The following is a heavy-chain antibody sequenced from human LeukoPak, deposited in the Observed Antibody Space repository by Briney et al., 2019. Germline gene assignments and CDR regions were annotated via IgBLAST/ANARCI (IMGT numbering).Heavy chain of an antibody. V-gene: IGHV3-30*04. J-gene: IGHJ4*02. CDR2: ISYDGSNK. D-gene: IGHD2-8*02. CDR1: GFTFSSYA. Sequence: GGSLRLSCAASGFTFSSYAMHWVRQAPGKGLEWVAVISYDGSNKYYADSVKGRFTISRDNSKNTLYLQMNSLRAEDTAVYYCARAVQRSTGGDYWGQGTLVTASS. CDR3: ARAVQRSTGGDY.